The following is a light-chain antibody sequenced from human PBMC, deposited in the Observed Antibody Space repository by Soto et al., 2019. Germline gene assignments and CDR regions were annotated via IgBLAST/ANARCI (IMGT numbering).Light chain of an antibody. J-gene: IGLJ2*01. V-gene: IGLV1-40*01. CDR1: SSNIGAGYV. Sequence: QAVVTQPPSVSGAPGQRVTISCTGSSSNIGAGYVVHWYQQLPGTAPKLLIYDNSNRPSGVPDRFSGSKSGTSASLAITGLKAEDEADYYCQSYDSSLSGFVVFGGGTKVTVL. CDR3: QSYDSSLSGFVV. CDR2: DNS.